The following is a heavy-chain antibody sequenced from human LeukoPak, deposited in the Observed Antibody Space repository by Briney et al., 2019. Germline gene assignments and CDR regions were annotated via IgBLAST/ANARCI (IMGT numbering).Heavy chain of an antibody. CDR2: IYSGGST. D-gene: IGHD2-15*01. V-gene: IGHV3-66*01. J-gene: IGHJ3*02. Sequence: GGSLRLSCAASGFTVSSNYMSWVRQAPGKGLEWVSVIYSGGSTYYADSVKGRFTISRDNSKNTLYLQMNSLRAEDTAVYYCARDPRYCSGGSCYKIYAFDIWGQGTMVTVSS. CDR1: GFTVSSNY. CDR3: ARDPRYCSGGSCYKIYAFDI.